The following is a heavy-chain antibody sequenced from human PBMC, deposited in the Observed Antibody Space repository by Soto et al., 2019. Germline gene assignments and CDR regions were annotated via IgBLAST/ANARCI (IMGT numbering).Heavy chain of an antibody. Sequence: EVPLLESGGGLVQPGGSLRLSCAASGFTFSSYGMSWARQAPGKGLEWVSGISAGGAGTYYADPAKGRFTISRDDSKNTLYLQMNSLRAEDTAVYYCAKETGTTSYFDYWGQGTLVTVSS. CDR3: AKETGTTSYFDY. D-gene: IGHD1-1*01. V-gene: IGHV3-23*01. CDR1: GFTFSSYG. J-gene: IGHJ4*02. CDR2: ISAGGAGT.